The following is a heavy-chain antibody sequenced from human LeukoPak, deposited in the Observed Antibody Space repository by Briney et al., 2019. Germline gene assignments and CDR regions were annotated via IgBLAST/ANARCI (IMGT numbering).Heavy chain of an antibody. Sequence: GGSQRLSCAASGFTFSIYGMHWVRQAPGTGLQWVAAISPDGSKRYYVDSVKGRFAISRDNSKNTLYLQMSSLRADDTAVYYCANDPPSYLDVPDYWGQGTLVTVSS. CDR1: GFTFSIYG. CDR3: ANDPPSYLDVPDY. J-gene: IGHJ4*02. D-gene: IGHD1-1*01. V-gene: IGHV3-30*18. CDR2: ISPDGSKR.